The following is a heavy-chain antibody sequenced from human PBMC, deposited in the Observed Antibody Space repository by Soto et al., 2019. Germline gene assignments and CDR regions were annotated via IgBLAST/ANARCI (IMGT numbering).Heavy chain of an antibody. CDR2: IIPIFGTA. V-gene: IGHV1-69*12. CDR3: ARDRSYAYSGSYYFDY. Sequence: QVQLVQSGAEVKKPGSSVKVSCKASGGTFSSYAISWVRQAPGQGLEWMGGIIPIFGTANYAQKFQGRVTITADESTSTDYMELSSLRSEDTAVYYCARDRSYAYSGSYYFDYWGQGTLVTVSS. J-gene: IGHJ4*02. CDR1: GGTFSSYA. D-gene: IGHD1-26*01.